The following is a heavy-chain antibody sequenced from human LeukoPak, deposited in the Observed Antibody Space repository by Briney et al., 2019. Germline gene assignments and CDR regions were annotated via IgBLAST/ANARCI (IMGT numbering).Heavy chain of an antibody. V-gene: IGHV1-3*01. D-gene: IGHD3-10*01. CDR2: INAGNGNT. J-gene: IGHJ5*02. Sequence: ASVKVSCKASGYTFTSYAMHWVRQAPGQRLEGMGWINAGNGNTKYSQKFQGRVTITRDTSASTAYMELSSLRSEDTAVYYCARGRVITMVRGAQGNWFDPWGQGTLVTVPS. CDR3: ARGRVITMVRGAQGNWFDP. CDR1: GYTFTSYA.